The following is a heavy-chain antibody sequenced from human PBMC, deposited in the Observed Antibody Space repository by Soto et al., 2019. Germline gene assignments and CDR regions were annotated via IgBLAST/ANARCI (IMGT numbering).Heavy chain of an antibody. V-gene: IGHV6-1*01. J-gene: IGHJ4*02. CDR1: GDSVSSNSAA. CDR3: ARAVYYDFWSGYYITPPFDY. Sequence: SQTLSLPCAISGDSVSSNSAAWNWIRQSPSRGLEWLGRTYYRSKWYNDYAVSVKSRITINPDTSKNQFSLQLNSVTPEDTAVYYCARAVYYDFWSGYYITPPFDYWGQGTLVTVSS. CDR2: TYYRSKWYN. D-gene: IGHD3-3*01.